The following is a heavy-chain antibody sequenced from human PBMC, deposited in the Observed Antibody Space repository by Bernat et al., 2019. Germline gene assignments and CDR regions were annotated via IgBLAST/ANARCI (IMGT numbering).Heavy chain of an antibody. Sequence: QLQLQESGPGLVKPSETLSLTCTVSGGSISSSSYYWGWIRQPPGKGLEWIGSIYYSGSTYSNPSLKSRVTISVDTSKNQFSLKLSSVTAADTAVYYCARDPSLETGEDGGGQCVDCWGQGTLVTVSS. J-gene: IGHJ4*02. CDR2: IYYSGST. CDR1: GGSISSSSYY. CDR3: ARDPSLETGEDGGGQCVDC. V-gene: IGHV4-39*02. D-gene: IGHD3-16*01.